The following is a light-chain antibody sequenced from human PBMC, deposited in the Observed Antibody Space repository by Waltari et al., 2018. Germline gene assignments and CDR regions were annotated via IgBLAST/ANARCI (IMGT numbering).Light chain of an antibody. CDR3: LQYSGEPRT. J-gene: IGKJ1*01. Sequence: DIQMTQSPSTLSASVGDSVTITCRASQKINSWLAWHQQKPGKAPKLLIYKASTLESGVPSRFSGSGSGTEYTLTISSLQPDDFATYYCLQYSGEPRTFGQGTKVEVK. V-gene: IGKV1-5*03. CDR1: QKINSW. CDR2: KAS.